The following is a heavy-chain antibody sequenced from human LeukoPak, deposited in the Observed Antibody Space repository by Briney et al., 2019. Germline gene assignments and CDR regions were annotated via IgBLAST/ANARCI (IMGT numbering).Heavy chain of an antibody. CDR2: IKQDGSET. D-gene: IGHD3-10*01. Sequence: PGGSLRLSCAASGFTFSNYWMSWVRQAPGKGLEWVANIKQDGSETYYLDSVKGRFTISRDNAKNSLCLQMHNLRVEDTAVYYCARTIGYGSGNDQAGGWGQGTLVTVSS. J-gene: IGHJ4*02. CDR3: ARTIGYGSGNDQAGG. V-gene: IGHV3-7*01. CDR1: GFTFSNYW.